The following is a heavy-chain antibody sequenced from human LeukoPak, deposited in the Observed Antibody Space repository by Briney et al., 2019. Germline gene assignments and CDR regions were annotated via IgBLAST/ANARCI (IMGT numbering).Heavy chain of an antibody. CDR1: GFTFSDYY. J-gene: IGHJ4*02. CDR3: ARVGRGSFDY. V-gene: IGHV3-30*02. Sequence: PGGSLRLSCAASGFTFSDYYMSWIRQAPGKGLEWVAFIRYDGNNIHYADSVKGRFTISRDNSKNTLYLQMNSLRAEDTAVYYCARVGRGSFDYWGQGTLVTVSS. D-gene: IGHD3-10*01. CDR2: IRYDGNNI.